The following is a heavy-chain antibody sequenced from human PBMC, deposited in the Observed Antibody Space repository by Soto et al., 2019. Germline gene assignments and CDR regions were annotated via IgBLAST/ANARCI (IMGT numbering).Heavy chain of an antibody. D-gene: IGHD1-26*01. CDR3: AADKSSGSYWGYYYYGMDV. V-gene: IGHV1-58*01. CDR2: IVVGSGNT. J-gene: IGHJ6*02. CDR1: GFTFTSSA. Sequence: ASVKVSCKASGFTFTSSAVQWVRQARGQRLEWIGWIVVGSGNTNYAQKFQERVTITRDMSTSTAYMELSSLRSEDTAVYYCAADKSSGSYWGYYYYGMDVWGQGTTVTVSS.